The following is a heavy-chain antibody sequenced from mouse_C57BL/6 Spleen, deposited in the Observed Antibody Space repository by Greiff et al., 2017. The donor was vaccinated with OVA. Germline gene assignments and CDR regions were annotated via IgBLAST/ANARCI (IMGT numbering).Heavy chain of an antibody. Sequence: DVKLQESGPELVKPGASVKIPCKASGYTFTDYNMDWVKQSHGKSLEWIGDINPNNGGTIYNQKFKGKATLTVDKSSSTAYMELRSLTSEDTAVYYCARSGAGDYERGEYYFDYWGQGTTLTVSS. D-gene: IGHD2-4*01. V-gene: IGHV1-18*01. CDR1: GYTFTDYN. J-gene: IGHJ2*01. CDR2: INPNNGGT. CDR3: ARSGAGDYERGEYYFDY.